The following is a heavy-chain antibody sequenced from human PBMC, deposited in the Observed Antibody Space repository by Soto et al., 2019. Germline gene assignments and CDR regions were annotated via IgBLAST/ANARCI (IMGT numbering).Heavy chain of an antibody. Sequence: ASVKVSCKASGYRFTTYYMHWVRQAPGQGLECVGIINRSGGSTNYAQKFQGRVTMTRDTSTSTLYMELSSLISEDTAIYYCARDAKDSSGLLDYWGLGTMVTVSS. CDR3: ARDAKDSSGLLDY. D-gene: IGHD6-19*01. CDR1: GYRFTTYY. CDR2: INRSGGST. V-gene: IGHV1-46*01. J-gene: IGHJ4*02.